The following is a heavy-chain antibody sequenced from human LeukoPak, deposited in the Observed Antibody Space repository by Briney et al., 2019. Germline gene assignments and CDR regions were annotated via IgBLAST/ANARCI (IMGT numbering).Heavy chain of an antibody. J-gene: IGHJ3*01. CDR1: GFSFSNYA. CDR2: ISGSGVTT. Sequence: GGSLRLSCAASGFSFSNYAISWVRQAPGKGLEWVSVISGSGVTTLEPNPEKGRLAISRDNSKNTLYLQMNSLRVGDTAVYYCAKGRTVLNDALDVWGQGTMVTVSS. V-gene: IGHV3-23*01. D-gene: IGHD4-11*01. CDR3: AKGRTVLNDALDV.